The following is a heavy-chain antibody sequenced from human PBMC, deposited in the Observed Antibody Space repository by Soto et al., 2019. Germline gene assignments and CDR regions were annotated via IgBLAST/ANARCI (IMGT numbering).Heavy chain of an antibody. CDR1: GFSLSTSGVG. Sequence: QITLKESGPTLVKPTQTLTLTCTFSGFSLSTSGVGVGWIRQPPGKALEWLALIYWDDDKRYSPSLKSRLTITQDTPKHQLGLTMTNIDPVDTATYYCAHRQRTVYFDYWGQGTLVTVSS. D-gene: IGHD4-17*01. V-gene: IGHV2-5*02. J-gene: IGHJ4*02. CDR2: IYWDDDK. CDR3: AHRQRTVYFDY.